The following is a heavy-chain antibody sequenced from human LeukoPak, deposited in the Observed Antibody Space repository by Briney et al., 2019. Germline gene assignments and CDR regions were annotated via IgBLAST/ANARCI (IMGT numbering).Heavy chain of an antibody. J-gene: IGHJ4*02. V-gene: IGHV3-21*01. CDR1: GFTFSSYS. CDR2: ISSSSSYI. CDR3: ARASLSGSCDY. Sequence: GGSLRLSCAASGFTFSSYSMNWVRQAPGKGREGVSSISSSSSYIYYADSVKGRFTISRDNAKNSLYLQMNSLRAEDTAVYYCARASLSGSCDYWGQGTLVTVSS. D-gene: IGHD1-26*01.